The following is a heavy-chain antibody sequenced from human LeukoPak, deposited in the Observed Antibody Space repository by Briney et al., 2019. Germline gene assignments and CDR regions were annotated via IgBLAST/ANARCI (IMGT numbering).Heavy chain of an antibody. V-gene: IGHV4-4*09. J-gene: IGHJ6*03. D-gene: IGHD2-21*01. CDR2: IYTSGST. Sequence: PSETLSLTCTVSGGSISSYYWSRIRQPPGKGLEWIGYIYTSGSTNYNPSLKGRVTISVDTSKNQFSLKLSSVTAADTAVYYCASGIPYYYYYYMDVWGKGTTVTVSS. CDR1: GGSISSYY. CDR3: ASGIPYYYYYYMDV.